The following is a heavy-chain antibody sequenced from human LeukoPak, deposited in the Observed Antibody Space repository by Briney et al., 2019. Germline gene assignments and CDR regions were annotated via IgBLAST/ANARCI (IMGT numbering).Heavy chain of an antibody. D-gene: IGHD3-10*01. V-gene: IGHV4-34*01. J-gene: IGHJ5*01. Sequence: PSATLSLTCGVSGGSLTDNFRGWIPHIPRKGLERIGEVNHRGTINYNPSLKSRVAISVDTSKNQFSLKLSSVTAADTAVYYCARLHLWPENWFDSWGPGTLVTVTS. CDR3: ARLHLWPENWFDS. CDR1: GGSLTDNF. CDR2: VNHRGTI.